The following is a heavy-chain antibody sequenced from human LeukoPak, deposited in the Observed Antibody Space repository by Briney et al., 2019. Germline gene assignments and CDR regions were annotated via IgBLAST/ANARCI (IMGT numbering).Heavy chain of an antibody. Sequence: GGSLRLSCAASGFTVGSNYMSWVRQAPGRGLEWVSVIYSGGSTYYADSVKGRFTISIDNSKNTLLLQLNSLRAGDTAVYNCARGTVTMVVYCGQGTLVSVSS. CDR3: ARGTVTMVVY. J-gene: IGHJ4*02. CDR1: GFTVGSNY. D-gene: IGHD3-22*01. CDR2: IYSGGST. V-gene: IGHV3-66*01.